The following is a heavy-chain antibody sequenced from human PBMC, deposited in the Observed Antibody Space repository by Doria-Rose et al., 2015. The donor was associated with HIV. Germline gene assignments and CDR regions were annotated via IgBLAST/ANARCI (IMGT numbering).Heavy chain of an antibody. CDR2: TFSDDER. J-gene: IGHJ4*02. Sequence: QESGPVPVKPTETLTLTCTVSGVSLSSPGMGVSWIRQPPGQALEWLANTFSDDERSYKTSLKSRLTISRGTSKSQVVLTMTDMDPVDTATYYCARIKSSRWYHKYYFDFWGQGTLVIVSA. CDR3: ARIKSSRWYHKYYFDF. V-gene: IGHV2-26*01. D-gene: IGHD6-13*01. CDR1: GVSLSSPGMG.